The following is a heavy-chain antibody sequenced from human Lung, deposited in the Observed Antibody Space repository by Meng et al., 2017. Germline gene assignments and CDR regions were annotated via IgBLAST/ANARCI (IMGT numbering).Heavy chain of an antibody. CDR1: GGSFSGYY. V-gene: IGHV4-34*01. Sequence: SETLSLTCAVYGGSFSGYYWSWIRQPPGKGLEWIGEINHSGSTNYNPSLKRRVTISVDTSKNQFPLKLSSVTAADTAVYYCASYPPREYYFDYWGQGTLGTVSS. J-gene: IGHJ4*02. CDR2: INHSGST. CDR3: ASYPPREYYFDY.